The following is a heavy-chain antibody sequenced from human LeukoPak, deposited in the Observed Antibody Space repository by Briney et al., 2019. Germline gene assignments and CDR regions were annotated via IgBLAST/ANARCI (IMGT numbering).Heavy chain of an antibody. V-gene: IGHV3-33*01. CDR2: IWYDGSNK. D-gene: IGHD6-13*01. CDR3: ARDLRVAAAGSRYYGMDV. Sequence: GGSLRLSCAASGFTFSSCGMHWVRQAPGKGLEWVAVIWYDGSNKYYADSVKGRFTISRDNSKNTLYLQMNSLRAEDTAVYYCARDLRVAAAGSRYYGMDVWGQGTTVTVSS. J-gene: IGHJ6*02. CDR1: GFTFSSCG.